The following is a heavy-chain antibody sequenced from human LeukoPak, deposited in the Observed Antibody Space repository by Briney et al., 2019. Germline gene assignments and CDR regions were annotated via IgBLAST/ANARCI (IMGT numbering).Heavy chain of an antibody. J-gene: IGHJ5*02. CDR3: AKDDYCSA. V-gene: IGHV3-23*01. Sequence: LPGGSLRLSCAASGFTFTIYGMSWVRLAPGKGLEWVSSISGSGGRTYCADSVKGRFTISRDNSKNTLYLQMNSLRVEDTAVYYCAKDDYCSAWGQGTLVTVSS. CDR2: ISGSGGRT. CDR1: GFTFTIYG. D-gene: IGHD2-15*01.